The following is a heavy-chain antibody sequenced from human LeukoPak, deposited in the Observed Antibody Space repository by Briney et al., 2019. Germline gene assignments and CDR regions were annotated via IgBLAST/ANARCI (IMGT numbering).Heavy chain of an antibody. D-gene: IGHD3-22*01. CDR3: ARGSGNYYDSSGYYYPKTPRFFRY. Sequence: SETLSLTCAVYGGSFSGYYWSWIRQPPGKGLEWIGEINHSGSTNYNPSLKSRVTISVDTSKNQFSLKLSSVSAADTAVYYCARGSGNYYDSSGYYYPKTPRFFRYWGQGTLVTVSS. CDR2: INHSGST. V-gene: IGHV4-34*01. CDR1: GGSFSGYY. J-gene: IGHJ4*02.